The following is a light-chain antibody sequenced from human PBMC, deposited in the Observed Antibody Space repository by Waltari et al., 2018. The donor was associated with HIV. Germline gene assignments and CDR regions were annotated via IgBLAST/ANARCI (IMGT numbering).Light chain of an antibody. Sequence: QSVLTQPPSASGTPGQRVTISCSGTRSNIGTNTVNWYQIIPGTAPKLLIYNDNQRPSGVPDRFSGSRSGTSASLAISGLQSEDVADYYCAAWDDRLDGQGVFGGGTTLTVL. V-gene: IGLV1-44*01. J-gene: IGLJ3*02. CDR2: NDN. CDR3: AAWDDRLDGQGV. CDR1: RSNIGTNT.